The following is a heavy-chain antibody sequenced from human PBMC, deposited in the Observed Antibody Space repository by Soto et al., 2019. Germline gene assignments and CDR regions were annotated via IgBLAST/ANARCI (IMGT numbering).Heavy chain of an antibody. CDR3: VYYCAKSNYGGDDYFQYGLDV. V-gene: IGHV3-23*01. CDR1: GFTFSSYA. D-gene: IGHD2-21*02. Sequence: TGGSLRLSCAASGFTFSSYAMTWVRQAPGKGLEWVSLVIGSGGSTNYAASVKGRFTISRDNSKNTLYVQMNSLRSDDTADDTAVYYCAKSNYGGDDYFQYGLDVWGQGTTVTVSS. CDR2: VIGSGGST. J-gene: IGHJ6*02.